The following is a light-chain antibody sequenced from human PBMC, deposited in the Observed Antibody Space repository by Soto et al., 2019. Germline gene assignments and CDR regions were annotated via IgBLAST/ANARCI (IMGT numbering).Light chain of an antibody. CDR1: QGISNY. CDR3: LQHNSYAPFT. J-gene: IGKJ3*01. Sequence: NIQMTQSPSAMSASVGDRVTITCRARQGISNYLAWFQQKPGKVPKHLIYAAASLQSGVPSRFSGSGSGTEFTLTISSLQPEDFATYYCLQHNSYAPFTFGPGTKVDIK. CDR2: AAA. V-gene: IGKV1D-17*01.